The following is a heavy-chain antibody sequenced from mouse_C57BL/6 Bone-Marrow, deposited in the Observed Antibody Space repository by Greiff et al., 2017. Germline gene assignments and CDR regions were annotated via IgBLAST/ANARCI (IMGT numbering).Heavy chain of an antibody. D-gene: IGHD1-1*01. J-gene: IGHJ2*01. Sequence: VKLQESGAELVRPGASVTLSCKASGYTFTDYEMHWVKQTPVHGLEWIGAIDPETGGTAYNQKFKGKAILTADKSSSTAYMELRSLTSEDSAVYYCTRYGYYGSSYGDYWGQGTTLTVSS. CDR3: TRYGYYGSSYGDY. CDR2: IDPETGGT. V-gene: IGHV1-15*01. CDR1: GYTFTDYE.